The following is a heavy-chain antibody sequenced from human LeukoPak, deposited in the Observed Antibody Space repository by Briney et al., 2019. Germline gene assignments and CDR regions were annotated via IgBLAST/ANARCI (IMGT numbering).Heavy chain of an antibody. Sequence: SQTLSLTCTVSGVSISGGNYCWSWIRQHPGKGLEWIGNIHYSGTAYYSPSLKSRLTMSVDTSQNQFSLRLNSVTAADTAVYYCARGPLLPAAIVWFDPWGQGTLVTVSS. D-gene: IGHD2-2*02. V-gene: IGHV4-31*03. CDR2: IHYSGTA. CDR1: GVSISGGNYC. CDR3: ARGPLLPAAIVWFDP. J-gene: IGHJ5*02.